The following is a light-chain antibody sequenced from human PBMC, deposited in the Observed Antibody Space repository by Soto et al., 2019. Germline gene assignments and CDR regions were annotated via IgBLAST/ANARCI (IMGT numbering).Light chain of an antibody. V-gene: IGLV2-14*01. Sequence: QSVLTQPLSVSGSPGQSITISCTGTSSDVGSYNYVSWYQQYPGKAPKLMIYDVSNRPSGVSYRFSGSKSGNTASLTISGLQAEDEADYYCSSYTTSSTNVVFGGGPKLTFL. CDR1: SSDVGSYNY. CDR2: DVS. J-gene: IGLJ2*01. CDR3: SSYTTSSTNVV.